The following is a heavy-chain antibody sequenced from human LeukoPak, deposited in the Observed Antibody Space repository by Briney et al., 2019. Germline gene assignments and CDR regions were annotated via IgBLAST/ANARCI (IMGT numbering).Heavy chain of an antibody. Sequence: PGGSLRLSCAASGFTFGLYAMRWVRQAPGKGLEWVSVLYGAGSTYYADSVKGRFTISRHDSQNTLFLQMNSLRAEDTAVYYCARGGTPGFSTGRIDYWGQGTLVTVSS. CDR1: GFTFGLYA. CDR3: ARGGTPGFSTGRIDY. V-gene: IGHV3-53*04. J-gene: IGHJ4*02. CDR2: LYGAGST. D-gene: IGHD6-19*01.